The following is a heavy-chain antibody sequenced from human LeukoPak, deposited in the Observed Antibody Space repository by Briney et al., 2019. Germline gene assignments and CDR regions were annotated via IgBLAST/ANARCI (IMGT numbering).Heavy chain of an antibody. Sequence: SETLSLXCVVSGYSISTGYHWGWIRQPPGEGLEWIGSVYRSGSTYYNPSLKSRVTISVDTSKNQISLKVRSVTAADTAVYYCARENWVLDYWGQGILVTVSS. CDR3: ARENWVLDY. V-gene: IGHV4-38-2*02. J-gene: IGHJ4*02. CDR2: VYRSGST. CDR1: GYSISTGYH. D-gene: IGHD7-27*01.